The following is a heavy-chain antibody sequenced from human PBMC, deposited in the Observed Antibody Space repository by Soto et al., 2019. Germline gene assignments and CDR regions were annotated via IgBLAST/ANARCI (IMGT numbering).Heavy chain of an antibody. Sequence: GGSLRLSCAASGFTFSSYAMSWVRQAPGKGVEWVSAICGGGSNKYYADSVKGRFTISRDNSKNTLYLQMNSLRAEDTAVYYCAKDHKGIFYYGMDVWGQGTTVTVSS. CDR3: AKDHKGIFYYGMDV. J-gene: IGHJ6*02. CDR1: GFTFSSYA. D-gene: IGHD3-10*01. CDR2: ICGGGSNK. V-gene: IGHV3-23*01.